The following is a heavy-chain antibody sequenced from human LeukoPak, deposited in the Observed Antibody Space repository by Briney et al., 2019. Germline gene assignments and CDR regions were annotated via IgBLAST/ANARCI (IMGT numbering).Heavy chain of an antibody. V-gene: IGHV4-61*01. CDR1: VASVSSASY. Sequence: SESLSLTCTVSVASVSSASYWSWIRQPPGKGVEWIAHIYNGVNTNYNPSLKSRVTTSVDTSKNQFSLRLNSVTAADTAVYYCARSRAFNSGAFDPWGQGSLVTVSS. D-gene: IGHD1-26*01. CDR3: ARSRAFNSGAFDP. J-gene: IGHJ5*02. CDR2: IYNGVNT.